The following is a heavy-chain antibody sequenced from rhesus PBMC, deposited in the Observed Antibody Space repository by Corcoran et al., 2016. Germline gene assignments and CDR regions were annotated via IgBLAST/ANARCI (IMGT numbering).Heavy chain of an antibody. D-gene: IGHD3-16*01. CDR2: IYGGSGST. J-gene: IGHJ4*01. V-gene: IGHV4-147*01. Sequence: QVQLQESGPGLVKPSETLSLTCAVSGGSISSNYWSWIRQSPGKGRERIGYIYGGSGSTSYNPSLKSRVTISTDTSKNQFSLKLSSVTAADTAVYYCARVGDYSGSYYSFDYWGQGVLVTVSS. CDR1: GGSISSNY. CDR3: ARVGDYSGSYYSFDY.